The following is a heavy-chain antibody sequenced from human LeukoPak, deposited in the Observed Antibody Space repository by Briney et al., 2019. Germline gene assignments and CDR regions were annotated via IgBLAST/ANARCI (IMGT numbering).Heavy chain of an antibody. V-gene: IGHV4-4*07. J-gene: IGHJ6*03. Sequence: SETLSLTCTVSGGSISSYYWSWIRQPAGKGLEWIGRIYTSGSTNYNPSLKSRVTMSVDTSKNQFSLKLSSVTAADTAVYYCARDLEYSSSGSWGRYYYCYMDVWGKGTTVTVSS. CDR1: GGSISSYY. D-gene: IGHD6-6*01. CDR2: IYTSGST. CDR3: ARDLEYSSSGSWGRYYYCYMDV.